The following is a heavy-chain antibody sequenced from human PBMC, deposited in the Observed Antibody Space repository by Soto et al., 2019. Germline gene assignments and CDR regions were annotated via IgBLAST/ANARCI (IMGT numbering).Heavy chain of an antibody. Sequence: QITLKESGPTLVKPTQTLTLTCTFSGFSLSTSGVGVGWIRQPPGKALEWLALIYWDDDKRYSPSLKSRLTITKDTSKNQVVLTMTNMDPVDTATYYCARLIAAPYYFDYWGQGTLVTVSS. V-gene: IGHV2-5*02. D-gene: IGHD6-13*01. CDR1: GFSLSTSGVG. CDR3: ARLIAAPYYFDY. J-gene: IGHJ4*02. CDR2: IYWDDDK.